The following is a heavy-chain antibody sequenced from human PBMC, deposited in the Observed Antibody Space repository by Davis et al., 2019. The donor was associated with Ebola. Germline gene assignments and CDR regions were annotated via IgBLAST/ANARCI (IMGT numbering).Heavy chain of an antibody. Sequence: SETLSLTCTVSGGSISSNDYYWSWIRQPPGKGLEWIGSIYYSGRTYYNPSLKNRVTISVDTSKNQFSLKLNSVTAADTAVHYCARGSLSDSSPIDFWGQGTLVTVSS. D-gene: IGHD2-2*01. J-gene: IGHJ4*02. CDR1: GGSISSNDYY. CDR3: ARGSLSDSSPIDF. V-gene: IGHV4-39*01. CDR2: IYYSGRT.